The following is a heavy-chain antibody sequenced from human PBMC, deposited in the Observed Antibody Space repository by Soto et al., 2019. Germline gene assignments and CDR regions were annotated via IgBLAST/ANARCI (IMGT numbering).Heavy chain of an antibody. CDR3: ARDRPLKDIVLVPAAMNWFDP. CDR1: GGSISSYY. V-gene: IGHV4-59*12. Sequence: PSETLSLTCTVSGGSISSYYWSWIRQPPGKGLEWIGEIYHSGSTNYNPSLKSRVTISVDKSKNQFSLKLSSVTAADTAVYYCARDRPLKDIVLVPAAMNWFDPWGQGTLVTVSS. D-gene: IGHD2-2*01. CDR2: IYHSGST. J-gene: IGHJ5*02.